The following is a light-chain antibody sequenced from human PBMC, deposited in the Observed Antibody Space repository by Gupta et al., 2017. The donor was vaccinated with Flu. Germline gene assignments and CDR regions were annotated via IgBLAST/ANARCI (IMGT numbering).Light chain of an antibody. CDR2: DNN. V-gene: IGLV1-51*01. CDR1: SSNIGNNY. J-gene: IGLJ7*01. CDR3: GTWDSRLSAAV. Sequence: QSVLTQPPPVSAAPGQQVTISCSGSSSNIGNNYVSWYQQLPGTTPKLLIYDNNKRPSGIPDRFSGAKSGTSATLGITGLQTGDEADYYCGTWDSRLSAAVFGGGTQLTVL.